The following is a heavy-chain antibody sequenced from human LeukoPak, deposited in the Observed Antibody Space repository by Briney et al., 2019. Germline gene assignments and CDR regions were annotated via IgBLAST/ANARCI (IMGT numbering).Heavy chain of an antibody. Sequence: PSETLSLTCTVSGGSISSYYWSWIRQPPGKGLEWIGYIYYSGSTSYNPSLKSRVTISVDTSKNQFSLKLSSVTAADTAVYYCARRGWLGNFDYWGQGTLVTVSS. CDR3: ARRGWLGNFDY. CDR2: IYYSGST. V-gene: IGHV4-59*08. CDR1: GGSISSYY. J-gene: IGHJ4*02. D-gene: IGHD5-12*01.